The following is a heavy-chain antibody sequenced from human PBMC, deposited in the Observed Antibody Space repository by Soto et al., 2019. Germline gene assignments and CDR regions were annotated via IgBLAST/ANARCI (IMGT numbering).Heavy chain of an antibody. CDR2: IKQDGSEE. V-gene: IGHV3-7*01. Sequence: EVQLVESGGGLVQPGGSLRLSCVDSGFTFSSYWMSWVRQAPVKGLEWVGNIKQDGSEENYVYSVKGRFTISIDNAKNSMYLQMNSLRAEDTAVYYCARIAASGRGWDVWGQGTTVVVSS. J-gene: IGHJ6*02. CDR3: ARIAASGRGWDV. D-gene: IGHD6-13*01. CDR1: GFTFSSYW.